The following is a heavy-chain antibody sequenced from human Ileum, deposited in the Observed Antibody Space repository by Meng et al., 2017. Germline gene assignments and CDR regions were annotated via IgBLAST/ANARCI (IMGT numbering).Heavy chain of an antibody. Sequence: VPLQWSGPGLVSPSDTLSLTCTAAGGSISTSDWWSWVRQPPGKGLEWIGEIHHSGSTNYNPSLKSRVTISVDKSKNQFSLKLNSVTAADTAVYYCAREWSGSYRHFDYWGQGTLVTVSS. D-gene: IGHD1-26*01. CDR3: AREWSGSYRHFDY. CDR2: IHHSGST. J-gene: IGHJ4*02. V-gene: IGHV4-4*02. CDR1: GGSISTSDW.